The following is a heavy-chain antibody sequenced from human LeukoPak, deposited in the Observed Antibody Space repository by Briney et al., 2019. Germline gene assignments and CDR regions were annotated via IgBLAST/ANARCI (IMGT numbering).Heavy chain of an antibody. CDR1: GYTFTGYY. CDR2: INPNSGGT. Sequence: ASVKVSCKASGYTFTGYYMHWVRQAPGQGLEWMGWINPNSGGTNYAQKFQGRVTMTRDTSISTAYMELSRLRSDDTAVYYCARGCYGSGSYPDYWGQGTLVTVSS. D-gene: IGHD3-10*01. J-gene: IGHJ4*02. CDR3: ARGCYGSGSYPDY. V-gene: IGHV1-2*02.